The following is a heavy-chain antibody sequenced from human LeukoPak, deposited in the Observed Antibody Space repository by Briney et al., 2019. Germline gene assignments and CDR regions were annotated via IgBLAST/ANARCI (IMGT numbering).Heavy chain of an antibody. J-gene: IGHJ5*02. V-gene: IGHV7-4-1*02. CDR1: GYTFISYA. CDR3: ARDRRSRSGSYRNWFDP. D-gene: IGHD3-10*01. CDR2: INTNTGNP. Sequence: ASVKVSCKASGYTFISYAMNWVRQAPGQGLEWMGWINTNTGNPTYAQGFTGRFVFSLDTSVSTAYLQISSLKAEDTAVYYCARDRRSRSGSYRNWFDPWGQGTLVTVSS.